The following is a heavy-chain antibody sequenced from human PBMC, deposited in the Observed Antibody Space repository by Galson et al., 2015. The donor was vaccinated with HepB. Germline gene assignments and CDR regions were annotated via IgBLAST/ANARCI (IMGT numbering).Heavy chain of an antibody. CDR2: IVVGSGNT. V-gene: IGHV1-58*02. CDR1: EFNFTSSA. Sequence: SVKVSCKASEFNFTSSAMQWVRQARGQRLEWIGWIVVGSGNTKDAQKFQERVTITRDMSTRTAYMELSSLRSEDTAVYYCAAGIVGTTTPDFDSWGQGTLVTVSS. CDR3: AAGIVGTTTPDFDS. J-gene: IGHJ4*02. D-gene: IGHD1-26*01.